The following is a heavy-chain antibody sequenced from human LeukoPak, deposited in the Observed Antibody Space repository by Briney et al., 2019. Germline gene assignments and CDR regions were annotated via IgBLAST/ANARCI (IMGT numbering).Heavy chain of an antibody. D-gene: IGHD4-23*01. Sequence: ASVKVSCKASGNIFTGYYLHWVRQAPGQGLEWMGWINPKTGGAKYAQIFQGRVTMTRDASISTAFMDLSSLRSDDTAVYYCGRDGANSGIGYWGQGTLVTVSS. V-gene: IGHV1-2*02. CDR3: GRDGANSGIGY. CDR1: GNIFTGYY. CDR2: INPKTGGA. J-gene: IGHJ4*02.